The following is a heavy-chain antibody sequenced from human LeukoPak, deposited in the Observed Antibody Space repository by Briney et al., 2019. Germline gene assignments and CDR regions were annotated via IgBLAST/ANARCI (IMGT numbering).Heavy chain of an antibody. CDR3: AKEYTGTFSPFPSYFDN. Sequence: PGGSLRLSCAASGFTFSSYAMSWVRQAPGKGLECVSANSGSGGSTYYADSVKGRFTISRDNSKNTLYLQMNSLRAEDTAIYYCAKEYTGTFSPFPSYFDNWGQGTLVTVSS. CDR2: NSGSGGST. J-gene: IGHJ4*02. D-gene: IGHD1-26*01. CDR1: GFTFSSYA. V-gene: IGHV3-23*01.